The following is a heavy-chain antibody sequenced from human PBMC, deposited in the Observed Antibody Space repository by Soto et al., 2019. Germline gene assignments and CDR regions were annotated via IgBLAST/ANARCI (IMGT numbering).Heavy chain of an antibody. Sequence: GGSLRLSCAASGFTFSNYAMSWVRQAPGKGLEWVSTIVESGVVTYHADPVKGRFTISRDNSKNMLYLQMNSLRAEDTAVYYCARGYNWFDPWGQGTLVTVSS. V-gene: IGHV3-23*01. CDR1: GFTFSNYA. CDR3: ARGYNWFDP. CDR2: IVESGVVT. J-gene: IGHJ5*02.